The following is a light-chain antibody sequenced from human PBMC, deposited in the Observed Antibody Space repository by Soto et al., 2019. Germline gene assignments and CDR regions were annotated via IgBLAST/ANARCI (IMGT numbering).Light chain of an antibody. CDR2: DVS. CDR1: SSDVGVYNY. V-gene: IGLV2-14*01. CDR3: SSYTSSTTLVV. Sequence: QSALTQPASVSGSPGQSITISCTGTSSDVGVYNYVSWYQQHPGKAPKLMIYDVSNRPSGVSNRFSGSKSGNTASLTISGLQAEDEADYYYSSYTSSTTLVVFGGGTKLTVL. J-gene: IGLJ2*01.